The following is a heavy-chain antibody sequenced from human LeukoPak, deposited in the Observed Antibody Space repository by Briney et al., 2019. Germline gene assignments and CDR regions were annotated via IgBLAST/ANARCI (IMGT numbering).Heavy chain of an antibody. Sequence: SETLSLTCTVSGGSISSSSYYWGWIRQPPGKGLEWIGSIYYSGSTYYNPSLKSRVTISVDTSKNQFSLKLSSVTAADTAVYYCARGRRGSGYPRAFDIWGQGTMVTVSS. J-gene: IGHJ3*02. CDR1: GGSISSSSYY. V-gene: IGHV4-39*01. CDR3: ARGRRGSGYPRAFDI. CDR2: IYYSGST. D-gene: IGHD3-22*01.